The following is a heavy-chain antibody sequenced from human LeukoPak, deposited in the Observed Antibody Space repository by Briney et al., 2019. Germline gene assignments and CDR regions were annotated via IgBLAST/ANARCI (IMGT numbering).Heavy chain of an antibody. CDR3: AKDNYYYGSGGYIDY. CDR1: GFTFDDYA. D-gene: IGHD3-10*01. V-gene: IGHV3-9*01. J-gene: IGHJ4*02. CDR2: ISWNSGSI. Sequence: GGSLRLSCAASGFTFDDYAMHWARQAPGKGLEWVSGISWNSGSIGYADSVKGRFTISRDNAKNSLYLQMNSLRAEDTALYYCAKDNYYYGSGGYIDYWGQGTMVAVSS.